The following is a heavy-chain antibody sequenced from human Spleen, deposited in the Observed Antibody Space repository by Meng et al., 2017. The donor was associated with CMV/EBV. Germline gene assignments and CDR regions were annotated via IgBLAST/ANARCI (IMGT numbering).Heavy chain of an antibody. Sequence: QVQRVQSGAEVKTPGASVMATYKASGYTFTSYGISWVRQAPGQGLEWMGWIRDYNGNTNYAQKLQGRVTMTTDTSTSTAYMELRSLRSDDTAVYYCARLRYFDWLLIDYWGQGTLVTVSS. V-gene: IGHV1-18*01. CDR2: IRDYNGNT. CDR1: GYTFTSYG. CDR3: ARLRYFDWLLIDY. J-gene: IGHJ4*02. D-gene: IGHD3-9*01.